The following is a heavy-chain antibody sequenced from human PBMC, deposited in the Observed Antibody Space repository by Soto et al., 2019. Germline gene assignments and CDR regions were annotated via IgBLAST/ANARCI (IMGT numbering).Heavy chain of an antibody. CDR3: ARVLGVAKGDY. CDR1: GYTFTSYA. V-gene: IGHV1-3*01. Sequence: QVQLVQSGAEVKKPGASVKVSCKASGYTFTSYAMHWVRQAPGQRLEWMGWINAGNGNTKYSQKFQGRVTITRDTSASTAYMELRSLRSEDTAVYYGARVLGVAKGDYWGQGTLVTVSS. J-gene: IGHJ4*02. D-gene: IGHD3-3*01. CDR2: INAGNGNT.